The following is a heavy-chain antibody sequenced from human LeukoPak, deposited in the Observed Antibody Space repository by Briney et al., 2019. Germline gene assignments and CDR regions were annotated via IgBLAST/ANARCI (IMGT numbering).Heavy chain of an antibody. CDR3: SAGGYL. CDR2: ISSSSSTM. J-gene: IGHJ5*02. CDR1: GFTFSSYN. Sequence: GGSLRLSCAVSGFTFSSYNMNWVRHAPGKGLEWVSYISSSSSTMYYTDSVKGRFTVSRDNAKNSLFLQMNSLRDEDTAVYYCSAGGYLWGQGTLVTVSS. V-gene: IGHV3-48*02. D-gene: IGHD3-16*01.